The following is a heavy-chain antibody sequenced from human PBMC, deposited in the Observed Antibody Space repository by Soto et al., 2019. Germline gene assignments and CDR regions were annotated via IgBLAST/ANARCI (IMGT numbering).Heavy chain of an antibody. Sequence: SETLSLTCTVSGGSISSGGYYWNWIRQHPGKGLEWIGYIYYSGSTYYNPSLKSRVTISVDTSKNQFYLKLSSVTAADTAVYFFSLLSYSSGSIIPVAQYDMDVWGQGTTVTVSS. CDR2: IYYSGST. CDR3: SLLSYSSGSIIPVAQYDMDV. CDR1: GGSISSGGYY. J-gene: IGHJ6*02. D-gene: IGHD6-19*01. V-gene: IGHV4-31*03.